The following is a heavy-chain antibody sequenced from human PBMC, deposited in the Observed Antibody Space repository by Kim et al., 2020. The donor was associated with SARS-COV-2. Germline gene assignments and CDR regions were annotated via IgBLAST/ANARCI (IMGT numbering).Heavy chain of an antibody. D-gene: IGHD2-2*02. CDR2: SNHSRMT. J-gene: IGHJ6*02. CDR1: GGSFSDYN. V-gene: IGHV4-34*01. CDR3: ARVRAGVVPAPVLGLGAWYDYYAMDV. Sequence: SETLSLTCAVYGGSFSDYNWSWIRQRPGKGLEWIGVSNHSRMTNPNPSLKIRITISVDTSKSQVSLRLKFMTATDTAVYYCARVRAGVVPAPVLGLGAWYDYYAMDVWGRGTPVAVSS.